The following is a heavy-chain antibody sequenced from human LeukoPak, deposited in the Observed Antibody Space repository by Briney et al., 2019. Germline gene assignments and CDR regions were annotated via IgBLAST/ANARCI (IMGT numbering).Heavy chain of an antibody. CDR2: TVGGGDGT. V-gene: IGHV3-23*01. D-gene: IGHD4-11*01. CDR3: AKLTTS. J-gene: IGHJ4*02. Sequence: GGSLTLSCAASGFTFSSTSMSWVRHPPGKGMEWVAVTVGGGDGTYYADSVKGRFTISRANSNNTLYLQMNSQRAGDRAVYYCAKLTTSWGQGTLVTVSS. CDR1: GFTFSSTS.